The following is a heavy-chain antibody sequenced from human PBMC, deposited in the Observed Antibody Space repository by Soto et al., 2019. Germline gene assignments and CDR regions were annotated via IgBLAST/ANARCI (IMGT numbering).Heavy chain of an antibody. CDR2: IIPICGTA. Sequence: QVQLVQAGAEVKKPGSSVKVSCKASGGTFSSYAISWVRQAPGQGLEWMGGIIPICGTANYAQKFQGRVTITADEYTSTASMELSSLRSEDTAVYYCASYDSSGYYFDYWGQGTLVTVSS. D-gene: IGHD3-22*01. J-gene: IGHJ4*02. V-gene: IGHV1-69*01. CDR1: GGTFSSYA. CDR3: ASYDSSGYYFDY.